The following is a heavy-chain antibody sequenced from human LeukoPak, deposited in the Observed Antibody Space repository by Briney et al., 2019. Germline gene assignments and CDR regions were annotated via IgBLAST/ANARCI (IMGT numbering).Heavy chain of an antibody. Sequence: DSVKVSCKASGYTFTGYYMHWVRQAPGQGLEWMGWINPNSGGTNYAQKFQGRVTMTRDTSISAAYMELSRLRSDDTAVYYCARDRGVGATDVDYWGQGTLVTVSS. CDR1: GYTFTGYY. J-gene: IGHJ4*02. D-gene: IGHD1-26*01. V-gene: IGHV1-2*02. CDR3: ARDRGVGATDVDY. CDR2: INPNSGGT.